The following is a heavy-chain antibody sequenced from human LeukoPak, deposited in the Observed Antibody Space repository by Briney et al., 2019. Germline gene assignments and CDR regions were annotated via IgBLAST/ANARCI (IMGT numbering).Heavy chain of an antibody. J-gene: IGHJ3*02. CDR2: ISGSGGST. D-gene: IGHD3-10*01. CDR3: AKPMVRGVIITGDAFDI. Sequence: GGSLRLSCAASGFTFSSYAMSWVRQAPGKGLEWVSAISGSGGSTYYADSVKGRFTISRDNSKNTLYLQMNSLRAEDTAVYYCAKPMVRGVIITGDAFDIWGQGTMVTVSS. CDR1: GFTFSSYA. V-gene: IGHV3-23*01.